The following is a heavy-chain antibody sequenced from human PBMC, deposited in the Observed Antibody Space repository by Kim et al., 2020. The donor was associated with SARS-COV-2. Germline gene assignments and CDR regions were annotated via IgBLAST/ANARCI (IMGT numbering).Heavy chain of an antibody. D-gene: IGHD2-15*01. CDR1: GGSISSYY. Sequence: SETLSLTCTVSGGSISSYYWSWIRQPPGKGLEWIGYIYYSGSTNYNPSLKSRVTITVDTSKNQFSLKLSSVTAADTAVYYCARHDGGGSWYDYWGQGTLVTVSS. CDR2: IYYSGST. J-gene: IGHJ4*02. V-gene: IGHV4-59*08. CDR3: ARHDGGGSWYDY.